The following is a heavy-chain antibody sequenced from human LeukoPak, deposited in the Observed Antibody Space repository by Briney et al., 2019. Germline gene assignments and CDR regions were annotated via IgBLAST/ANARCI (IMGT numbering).Heavy chain of an antibody. J-gene: IGHJ4*02. D-gene: IGHD3-22*01. CDR3: ATYDSSGSYYFDY. V-gene: IGHV1-24*01. Sequence: ASVKVSCKVSGYTLTELSMHWVRQAPRKGLERMGGFDPEDGETIYAQKFQGRVTMSEDTSTDTAYMEVSSLRSEDTAVYYCATYDSSGSYYFDYWGQGTLVTVSS. CDR1: GYTLTELS. CDR2: FDPEDGET.